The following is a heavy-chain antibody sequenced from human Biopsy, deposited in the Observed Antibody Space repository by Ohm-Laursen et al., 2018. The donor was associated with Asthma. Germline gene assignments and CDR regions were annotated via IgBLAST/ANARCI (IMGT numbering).Heavy chain of an antibody. J-gene: IGHJ4*02. V-gene: IGHV1-69*13. CDR1: GYTFINYA. CDR2: INSVFGTT. CDR3: ARKAGSCISRTCYSLDF. Sequence: SVKVSCKASGYTFINYAIHWVRQAPGQRLEWMGGINSVFGTTTYPQKFQDRVTITADDSTSTVYMELSSLRSEDTAVYYCARKAGSCISRTCYSLDFWGQGTLVTVSS. D-gene: IGHD2-2*01.